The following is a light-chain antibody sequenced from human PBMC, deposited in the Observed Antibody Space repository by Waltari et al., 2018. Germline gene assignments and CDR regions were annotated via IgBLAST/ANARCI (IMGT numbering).Light chain of an antibody. J-gene: IGKJ4*01. CDR1: QGISRW. V-gene: IGKV1-5*01. Sequence: DIQMTQSPSTLSASVGDRVTITCRASQGISRWVAWYQQKPGKPPKVLIYDSSSLEGGVPSRFSVSGSETEFTLVISNLQPDDVATYYCQQYSGYSGIFGGGTKVEIK. CDR2: DSS. CDR3: QQYSGYSGI.